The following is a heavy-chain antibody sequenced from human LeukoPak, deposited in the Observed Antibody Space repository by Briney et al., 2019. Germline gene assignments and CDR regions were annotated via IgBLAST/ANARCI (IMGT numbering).Heavy chain of an antibody. CDR2: IRYDGSNK. CDR3: AKEGKVVVAATRISLRPYYFDY. D-gene: IGHD2-15*01. V-gene: IGHV3-30*02. CDR1: GFTFSSYG. J-gene: IGHJ4*02. Sequence: PGGSLRLSCAASGFTFSSYGMHWVRQAPGKGLEWVAFIRYDGSNKYYADSVKGRFTISRGNSKNTLYLQMNSLRAEDTAVYYCAKEGKVVVAATRISLRPYYFDYWGQGTLVTVSS.